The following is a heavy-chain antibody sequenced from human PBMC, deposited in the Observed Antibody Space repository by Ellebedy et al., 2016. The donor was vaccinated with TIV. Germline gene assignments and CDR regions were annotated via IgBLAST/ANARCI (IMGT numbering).Heavy chain of an antibody. V-gene: IGHV1-8*01. CDR3: ARDSRPGGTIFPNWFDP. CDR1: GYTFTSYD. J-gene: IGHJ5*02. D-gene: IGHD3-3*01. CDR2: MNPNSGNT. Sequence: ASVKVSXXASGYTFTSYDINWVRQATGQGLEWMGWMNPNSGNTGYAQKFQGRVTMTRDTSISTAYMELSRLRSDDTAVYYCARDSRPGGTIFPNWFDPWGQGTLVTVSS.